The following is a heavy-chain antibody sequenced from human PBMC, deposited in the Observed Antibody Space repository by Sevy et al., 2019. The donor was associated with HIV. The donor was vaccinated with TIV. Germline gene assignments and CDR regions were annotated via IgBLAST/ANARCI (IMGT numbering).Heavy chain of an antibody. Sequence: GSLRLSCAASGFTFNIYSMSWVRQTPGKGLEGVATLSFGCGKINHADSVKGRFTMSRDDSKNAVYLQMNNLRVEDTAIYYCAREGCTKPHDYWGQGTLVTVSS. CDR1: GFTFNIYS. V-gene: IGHV3-23*01. CDR3: AREGCTKPHDY. D-gene: IGHD2-8*01. CDR2: LSFGCGKI. J-gene: IGHJ4*02.